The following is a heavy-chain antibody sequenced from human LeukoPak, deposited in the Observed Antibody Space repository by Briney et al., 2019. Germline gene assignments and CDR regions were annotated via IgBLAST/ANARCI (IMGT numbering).Heavy chain of an antibody. CDR3: ARDPHYHDRSGSFV. D-gene: IGHD3-22*01. V-gene: IGHV4-30-4*08. CDR1: GGSISSGDYF. CDR2: IYYSGSA. J-gene: IGHJ3*01. Sequence: SETLSLTCTVSGGSISSGDYFWSWIRQPPGKGLEWIGYIYYSGSAYYNPSLKSRVTISVDTSKNQFSLKLSPVTAADTAVYYCARDPHYHDRSGSFVGGQGTMVTVSS.